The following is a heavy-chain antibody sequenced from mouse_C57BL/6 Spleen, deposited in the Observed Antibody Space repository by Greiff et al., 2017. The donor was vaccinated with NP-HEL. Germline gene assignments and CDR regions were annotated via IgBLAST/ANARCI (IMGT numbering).Heavy chain of an antibody. V-gene: IGHV5-6*01. J-gene: IGHJ1*03. CDR2: ISSGGSYT. CDR1: GFTFSSYG. D-gene: IGHD1-1*01. Sequence: EVQLVESGGDLVKPGGSLKLSCAASGFTFSSYGMSWVRQTPDKRLEWVATISSGGSYTYYPDSVKGRFTISRDNAKNTLYLQMSSLKSEDTAMYYCARQHYGSSLSHWYFDVWGTGTTVTVSS. CDR3: ARQHYGSSLSHWYFDV.